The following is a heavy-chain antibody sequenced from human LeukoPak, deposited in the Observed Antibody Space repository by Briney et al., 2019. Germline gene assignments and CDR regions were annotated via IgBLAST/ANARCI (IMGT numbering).Heavy chain of an antibody. Sequence: GGSLRLSCAASGFTVSSNYMSWVRQAPGKGLEWVSVIYSGGSTYYADSVKGRFTISRDNAKNTLYLQMNNLRAEDTAVYYCARATYGSGSYRYYYYMDVWGKGTTVTISS. CDR2: IYSGGST. V-gene: IGHV3-53*01. CDR1: GFTVSSNY. CDR3: ARATYGSGSYRYYYYMDV. D-gene: IGHD3-10*01. J-gene: IGHJ6*03.